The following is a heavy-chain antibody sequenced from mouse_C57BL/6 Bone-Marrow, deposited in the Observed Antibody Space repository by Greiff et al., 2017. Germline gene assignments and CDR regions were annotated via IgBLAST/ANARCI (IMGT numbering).Heavy chain of an antibody. Sequence: EVKLMESGGGLVKPGGSLKLSCAASGFTFSSYAMSWVRQTPEKRLEWVATISDGGSYTYYPDNVKGRFTISRDNAKNNLYLQMSHLQSEDTAMYYCARDEGLRPWFAYWGQGTLVTVSA. CDR2: ISDGGSYT. CDR3: ARDEGLRPWFAY. V-gene: IGHV5-4*01. D-gene: IGHD2-4*01. J-gene: IGHJ3*01. CDR1: GFTFSSYA.